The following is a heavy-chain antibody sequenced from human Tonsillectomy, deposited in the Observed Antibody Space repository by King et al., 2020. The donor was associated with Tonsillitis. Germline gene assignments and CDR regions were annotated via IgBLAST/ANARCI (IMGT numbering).Heavy chain of an antibody. J-gene: IGHJ6*03. CDR1: GYTFTSYD. Sequence: VQLVESGAEVKKPGASGKVSCKASGYTFTSYDINWVRQATGQGREWMGWMNPNSGNTGYVQKFQGRVTMTRNTSISTAYSELSGLRSEDTAVYYCARGGGYRYGSYYYYYMDVWGKGTTVTVSS. V-gene: IGHV1-8*01. CDR2: MNPNSGNT. D-gene: IGHD5-18*01. CDR3: ARGGGYRYGSYYYYYMDV.